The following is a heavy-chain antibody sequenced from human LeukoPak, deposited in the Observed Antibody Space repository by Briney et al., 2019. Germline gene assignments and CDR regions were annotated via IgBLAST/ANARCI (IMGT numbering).Heavy chain of an antibody. CDR1: GFTFSSYA. D-gene: IGHD6-13*01. Sequence: GGSLRLSCAASGFTFSSYAMSWVRQAPGKGLEWVSAINGGDTTTSYADSVKGRFTISRDNSKNTLYLQINSLGAEDTAVYYCARGVAVSSRIAAVWGQGTLVTVSS. V-gene: IGHV3-23*01. CDR2: INGGDTTT. CDR3: ARGVAVSSRIAAV. J-gene: IGHJ4*02.